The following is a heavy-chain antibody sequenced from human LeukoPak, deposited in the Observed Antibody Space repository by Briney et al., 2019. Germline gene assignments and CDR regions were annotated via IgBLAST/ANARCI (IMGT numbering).Heavy chain of an antibody. Sequence: GGSLRLSCAASGFTFSSYGMHWVRQAPGKGLEWVAVIWYDGSNKYYADSVKGRFTISRDNSKNTLYLQMNSLGAEDTAVYYCARDEYSSSSADYWGQGTLVTVSS. D-gene: IGHD6-6*01. CDR3: ARDEYSSSSADY. CDR2: IWYDGSNK. V-gene: IGHV3-33*01. CDR1: GFTFSSYG. J-gene: IGHJ4*02.